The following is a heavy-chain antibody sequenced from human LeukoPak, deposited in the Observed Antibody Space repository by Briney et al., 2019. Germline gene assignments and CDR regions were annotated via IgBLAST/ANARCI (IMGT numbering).Heavy chain of an antibody. CDR2: INHSGST. Sequence: SETLSLTCAVYGGSFSGYYWSWIRQPPGKGLEWIGEINHSGSTNYNPSLKSRVTISVDTSKNQFSLKLSSVTAADTAVYYCARLETMIVVIFDYWGQGTLVTVSS. V-gene: IGHV4-34*01. CDR3: ARLETMIVVIFDY. J-gene: IGHJ4*02. CDR1: GGSFSGYY. D-gene: IGHD3-22*01.